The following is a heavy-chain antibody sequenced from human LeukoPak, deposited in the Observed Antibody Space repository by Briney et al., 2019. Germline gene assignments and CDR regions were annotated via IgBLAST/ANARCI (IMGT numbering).Heavy chain of an antibody. CDR1: GFTFSNYW. CDR2: INSDGSST. Sequence: GGSLRLSCAASGFTFSNYWMHWVRHAPGKGLVWVSRINSDGSSTSYADSVKGRFTISRDNAKNTLYLQMNSPRAEDTAVYYCARDSNPHYYYYGMDVWGQGTTVTVSS. D-gene: IGHD4-11*01. CDR3: ARDSNPHYYYYGMDV. J-gene: IGHJ6*02. V-gene: IGHV3-74*01.